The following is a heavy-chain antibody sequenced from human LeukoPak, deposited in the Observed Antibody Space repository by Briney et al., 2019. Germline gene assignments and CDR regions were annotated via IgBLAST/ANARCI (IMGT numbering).Heavy chain of an antibody. CDR3: ARQVEMATIWAFDY. Sequence: PSETLSLTCTVSGGSISSYYWSWIRQPPGKGLEWIGYIYYSGSTNYNPSLKSRVTISVDTSKNQFSLKLSSVTAADTAVYYCARQVEMATIWAFDYWGQGTLVTVSS. J-gene: IGHJ4*02. V-gene: IGHV4-59*08. CDR1: GGSISSYY. CDR2: IYYSGST. D-gene: IGHD5-24*01.